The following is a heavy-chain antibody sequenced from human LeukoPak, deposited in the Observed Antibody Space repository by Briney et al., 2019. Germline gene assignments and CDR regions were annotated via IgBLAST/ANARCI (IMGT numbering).Heavy chain of an antibody. CDR3: ASIRRIMITFGGVNFFDY. CDR1: GGSISSSSYY. Sequence: SETPSLTCTVSGGSISSSSYYWGWIRQPPGEGLEWIGSIYYSWSTYSNSSLKSRLTLCVDTSKNQFSLNLSSAPAADTAVYYCASIRRIMITFGGVNFFDYWGQGTLVTVSS. D-gene: IGHD3-16*01. J-gene: IGHJ4*02. V-gene: IGHV4-39*01. CDR2: IYYSWST.